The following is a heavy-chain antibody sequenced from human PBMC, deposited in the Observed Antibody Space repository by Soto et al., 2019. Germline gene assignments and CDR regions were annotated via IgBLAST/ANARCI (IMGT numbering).Heavy chain of an antibody. J-gene: IGHJ2*01. D-gene: IGHD6-6*01. CDR2: ISSGSATI. CDR1: GFTFSSYS. CDR3: TRDSASYSSSSGSYWYFDL. V-gene: IGHV3-48*02. Sequence: VQLVESGGSLVQPGGSLRLSCAASGFTFSSYSMNWVRQAPGKGLEWVSYISSGSATIYYADSVKGRFTISRDNAENSLYLQMNSLRDDDTAVYYCTRDSASYSSSSGSYWYFDLWGRGTLVTVSS.